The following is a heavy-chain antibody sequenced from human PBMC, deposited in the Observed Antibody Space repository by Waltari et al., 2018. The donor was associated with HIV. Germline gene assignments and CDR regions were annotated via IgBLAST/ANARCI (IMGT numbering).Heavy chain of an antibody. J-gene: IGHJ4*02. CDR3: AKLSHIAVAGTIDY. CDR2: ISGSGGSA. CDR1: EFTFTKYA. D-gene: IGHD6-19*01. V-gene: IGHV3-23*01. Sequence: EVQLLESGGGLVQPGGSLRLSCAASEFTFTKYAMNWVRQAPGKVLEWVSAISGSGGSAYYADSVKGRFTISRDNSKNTLFLQMDSLRAEDTAIYYCAKLSHIAVAGTIDYWGQGTLVTVSA.